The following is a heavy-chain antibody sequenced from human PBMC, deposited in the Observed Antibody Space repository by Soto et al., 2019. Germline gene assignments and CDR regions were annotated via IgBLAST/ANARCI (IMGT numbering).Heavy chain of an antibody. D-gene: IGHD2-21*01. CDR2: ISPRSNYR. J-gene: IGHJ4*02. V-gene: IGHV3-11*05. CDR1: GFSFSDHY. CDR3: VRGGGGGQFDS. Sequence: QIQLVESGGGLVKPGGSLRLSCAASGFSFSDHYMSWIRQAPGKGLEWLSFISPRSNYRDYADSVKGRHTISRDNAKKSLFLQMNSLRAEDTGVYYCVRGGGGGQFDSWGQGTLVTVSS.